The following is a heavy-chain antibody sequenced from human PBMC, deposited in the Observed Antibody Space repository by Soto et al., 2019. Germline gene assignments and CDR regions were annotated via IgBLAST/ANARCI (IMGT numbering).Heavy chain of an antibody. CDR2: INPKFGDT. V-gene: IGHV1-2*02. D-gene: IGHD3-10*02. CDR3: ARNMDYYYGRGSGNGHGV. CDR1: GYTFTAYH. J-gene: IGHJ6*02. Sequence: QVQLVQSGAEVKEPGDSVRVSCEGSGYTFTAYHIHWARQAPGHGLEWMGWINPKFGDTTYAQDFQGRVSMTRDMSISTVYMELSRLTSDDTGIYYCARNMDYYYGRGSGNGHGVWGQGTTVTVFS.